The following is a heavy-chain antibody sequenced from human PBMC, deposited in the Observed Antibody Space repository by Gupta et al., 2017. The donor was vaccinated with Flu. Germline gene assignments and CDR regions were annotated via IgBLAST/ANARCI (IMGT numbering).Heavy chain of an antibody. J-gene: IGHJ4*02. CDR3: ARVFSGSDY. V-gene: IGHV3-21*06. CDR2: ISSSGSHI. D-gene: IGHD3-22*01. CDR1: GFSFHAYS. Sequence: EVQLVESGGGLVKPGGSLRLSCAASGFSFHAYSMNWVRQAPGKGLEWISFISSSGSHIYYADSVKGRFTISRDNAKNSLFLQMDSLRAEDTAVYYCARVFSGSDYWGQGTLVTVSS.